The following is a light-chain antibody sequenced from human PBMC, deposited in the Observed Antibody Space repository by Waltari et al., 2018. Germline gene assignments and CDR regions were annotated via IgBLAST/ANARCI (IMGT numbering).Light chain of an antibody. CDR3: QLWESSSDHPL. CDR2: DYY. Sequence: SNVLTQPPSVSVAPGQTATISCGGNKVGSNSVHLYQQKSGQAPILFLHDYYDRPSRLPERFSGSSSGNTATLTISRVEDGDEADYYCQLWESSSDHPLFGGGTRLTVL. J-gene: IGLJ3*02. CDR1: KVGSNS. V-gene: IGLV3-21*02.